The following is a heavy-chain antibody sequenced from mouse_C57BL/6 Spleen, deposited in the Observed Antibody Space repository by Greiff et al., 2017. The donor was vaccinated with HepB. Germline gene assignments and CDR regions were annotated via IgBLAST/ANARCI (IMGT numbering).Heavy chain of an antibody. CDR2: IDPANGNT. J-gene: IGHJ3*01. V-gene: IGHV14-3*01. D-gene: IGHD2-4*01. Sequence: VQLQQSVAELVRPGASVKLSCTASGFNIKNTYMHWVKQRPEQGLEWIGRIDPANGNTTYAPKFQGKATITADTSSNTAYLQLSSLTSEDTAIYYCASTFYYDYGAFAYWGQGTLVTVSA. CDR1: GFNIKNTY. CDR3: ASTFYYDYGAFAY.